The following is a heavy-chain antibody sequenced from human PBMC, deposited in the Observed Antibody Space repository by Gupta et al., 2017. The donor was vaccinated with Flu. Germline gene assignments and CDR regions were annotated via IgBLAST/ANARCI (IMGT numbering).Heavy chain of an antibody. CDR1: GFTLRTYR. CDR2: ISSSGTYI. D-gene: IGHD2-2*01. CDR3: ARDFFGNYATDY. V-gene: IGHV3-21*01. Sequence: EVQLVESGGGLVKPGGSLRLSCAASGFTLRTYRMTWVRQAPGKGLEWVSSISSSGTYIYYADSVKGRFVISRDNAKNCLDLQMNNLRVEDTAVYYCARDFFGNYATDYWGRGTLVTVSS. J-gene: IGHJ4*02.